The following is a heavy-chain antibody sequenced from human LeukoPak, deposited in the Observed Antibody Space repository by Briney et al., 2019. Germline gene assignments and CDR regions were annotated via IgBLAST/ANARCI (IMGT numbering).Heavy chain of an antibody. CDR2: MNPNSGNT. CDR1: GYTFTSYD. D-gene: IGHD3-22*01. J-gene: IGHJ4*02. V-gene: IGHV1-8*01. Sequence: ASVKVSCKASGYTFTSYDINWVRQATGQGLEWMGWMNPNSGNTGYAQKFQGRVTMTRNTSISTAYMELSSLRSDGTAVYYCATLDSSGYYRDYWGQGTLVTVSS. CDR3: ATLDSSGYYRDY.